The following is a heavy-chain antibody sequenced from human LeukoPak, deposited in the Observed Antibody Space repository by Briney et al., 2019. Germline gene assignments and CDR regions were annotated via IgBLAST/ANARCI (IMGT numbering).Heavy chain of an antibody. J-gene: IGHJ4*02. CDR3: ARGLDSSAFDY. CDR2: INPSGGST. CDR1: GYACTSYY. V-gene: IGHV1-46*01. D-gene: IGHD6-25*01. Sequence: ASVKVSCKASGYACTSYYMHWLRQGTGQGLEWRGIINPSGGSTSYAQKFQGRVTMTRDTSTSTVYMELSSLRSEDTAVYYCARGLDSSAFDYWGQGTLVTVSS.